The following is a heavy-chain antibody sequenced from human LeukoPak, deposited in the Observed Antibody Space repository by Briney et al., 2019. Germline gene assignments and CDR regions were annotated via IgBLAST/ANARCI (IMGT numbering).Heavy chain of an antibody. J-gene: IGHJ4*02. CDR2: ISSSSSYI. D-gene: IGHD5-18*01. CDR3: ARDKDTAMVGDLIDY. V-gene: IGHV3-21*01. Sequence: GGSLRLSCAASGFTFSSYSMNWFRQAPGKGREWGSSISSSSSYIYYADSVKGRFTISRDNAKNSLYLQMNSLRAEDTAVYYCARDKDTAMVGDLIDYWGQGTLVTVSS. CDR1: GFTFSSYS.